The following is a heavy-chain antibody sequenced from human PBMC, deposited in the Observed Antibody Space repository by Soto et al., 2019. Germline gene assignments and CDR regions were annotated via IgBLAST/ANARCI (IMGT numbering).Heavy chain of an antibody. CDR2: INAYNGNT. D-gene: IGHD3-16*01. J-gene: IGHJ6*02. Sequence: QVQLVQSGAEVKNPGASVKVSCKASGYSFTRYGIGWARQAPGQGLEWMGRINAYNGNTNYAQNLQGRLTLXTXTXXTPAYMELRSRRSNDTAIYYCAMVDVYVTPSPQDVWGQGTTVTVSS. V-gene: IGHV1-18*01. CDR3: AMVDVYVTPSPQDV. CDR1: GYSFTRYG.